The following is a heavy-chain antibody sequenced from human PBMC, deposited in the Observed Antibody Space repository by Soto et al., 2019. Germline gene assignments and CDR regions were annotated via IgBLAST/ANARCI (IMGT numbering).Heavy chain of an antibody. V-gene: IGHV3-74*01. CDR3: ARVGVGAYQFAH. J-gene: IGHJ4*02. D-gene: IGHD1-26*01. CDR1: GFTFSSYW. Sequence: EVQLVESGGGLVQPGGSLRLSCAGSGFTFSSYWMHWVRQAPGKGLVWVSRINMEATTTSYADSVKGQFTISRDNAKSTLFLQMSSLRAEDTAVYYCARVGVGAYQFAHWGQGTLVTVSS. CDR2: INMEATTT.